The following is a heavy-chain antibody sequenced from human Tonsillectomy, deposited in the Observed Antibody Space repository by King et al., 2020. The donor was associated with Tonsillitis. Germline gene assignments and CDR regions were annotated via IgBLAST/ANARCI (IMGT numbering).Heavy chain of an antibody. CDR2: IRTKANSYAT. Sequence: VQLVESGGGLVQPGGSLKLSCAASGFTFSGSAMHWVRQASGKGLEWVGRIRTKANSYATAYAASVKGRFTISRDDSKNTAYLQMSSLKTEDAAVYYCTTVYIVAHDAFDIWGQGTMVTVSS. CDR3: TTVYIVAHDAFDI. J-gene: IGHJ3*02. CDR1: GFTFSGSA. V-gene: IGHV3-73*02. D-gene: IGHD5-12*01.